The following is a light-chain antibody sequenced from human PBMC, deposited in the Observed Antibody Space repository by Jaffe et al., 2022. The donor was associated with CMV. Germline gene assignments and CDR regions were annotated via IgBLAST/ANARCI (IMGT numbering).Light chain of an antibody. Sequence: DIQMTQSPSSLSASVGDRVTITCRASQSISNYLNWYQQRPGKAPKLLISVASNLQSGVPSRFSGSGSGTDFTLTISSLQPEDFATYYCQQSYSAPPTFGGGTKVEIK. CDR1: QSISNY. V-gene: IGKV1-39*01. CDR2: VAS. J-gene: IGKJ4*01. CDR3: QQSYSAPPT.